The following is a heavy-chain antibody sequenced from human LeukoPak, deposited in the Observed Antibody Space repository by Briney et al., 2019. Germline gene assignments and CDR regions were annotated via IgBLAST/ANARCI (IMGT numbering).Heavy chain of an antibody. CDR2: IIPIFGTA. CDR3: ARALQPAAMTHQSPFDY. CDR1: GGTFSSYA. J-gene: IGHJ4*02. D-gene: IGHD2-2*01. V-gene: IGHV1-69*13. Sequence: ASVKVSCKASGGTFSSYAVSWVRQAPGQGLEWMGGIIPIFGTANYAQKFQGRVTITADESTSTAYMELSSLRSEDTAVYYCARALQPAAMTHQSPFDYWGQGTLVTVSS.